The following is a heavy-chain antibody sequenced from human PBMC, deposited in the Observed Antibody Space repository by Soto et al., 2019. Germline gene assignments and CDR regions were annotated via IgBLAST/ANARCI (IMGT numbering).Heavy chain of an antibody. V-gene: IGHV3-9*01. CDR2: VRWNSGSI. J-gene: IGHJ3*02. CDR1: GFTFDDYA. CDR3: AKDFRACTVLGAFDI. Sequence: EVQLVESGGGLVQPGRSLRLSCAASGFTFDDYAMHWFRQAPGKGLEWVSGVRWNSGSIGYADSVKGRFTISRDNAKNSVYLPMNSLRAEVTALDYCAKDFRACTVLGAFDIWGQGTMGIVSS. D-gene: IGHD1-26*01.